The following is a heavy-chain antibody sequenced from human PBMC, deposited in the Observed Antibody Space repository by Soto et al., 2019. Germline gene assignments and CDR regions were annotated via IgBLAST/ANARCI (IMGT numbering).Heavy chain of an antibody. Sequence: SETLSLTCTVSGGSISSSSYYWGWIRQPPGKGLEWIGSIYYSGSTYYNPSLNSRVTISVDTSKNQFSLKLSSVTAADTAVYYCARLDYDFWSGDNYYGMDVWGQGTTVTVSS. CDR1: GGSISSSSYY. J-gene: IGHJ6*02. V-gene: IGHV4-39*01. CDR2: IYYSGST. D-gene: IGHD3-3*01. CDR3: ARLDYDFWSGDNYYGMDV.